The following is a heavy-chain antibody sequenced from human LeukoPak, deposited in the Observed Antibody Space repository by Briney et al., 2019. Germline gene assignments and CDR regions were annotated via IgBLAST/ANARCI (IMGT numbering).Heavy chain of an antibody. CDR3: ARDDSSSWYGWFDP. V-gene: IGHV4-59*01. D-gene: IGHD6-13*01. CDR1: GGSISSYY. J-gene: IGHJ5*02. CDR2: ISYSGTT. Sequence: PSETLSLTCIVSGGSISSYYWSWIRQPPGKGLEWIGYISYSGTTNYNPPLKSRVTISVDTSKNQFSLKLSSVTAADTAVYYCARDDSSSWYGWFDPWGQGTLVTVSS.